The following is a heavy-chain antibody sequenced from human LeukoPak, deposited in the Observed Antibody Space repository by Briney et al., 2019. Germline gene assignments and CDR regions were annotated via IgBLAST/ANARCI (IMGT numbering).Heavy chain of an antibody. CDR3: ARGPLIAARPGYSGAYNWFDP. V-gene: IGHV4-38-2*01. D-gene: IGHD6-6*01. J-gene: IGHJ5*02. CDR2: IYHSGST. Sequence: SETLSLTCAVSGDSISGGCYWGWIRQPPGKGLEWIGNIYHSGSTYYNPSLKSRVTISVDTSKNQFSLKLSSVTAADTAVYSCARGPLIAARPGYSGAYNWFDPWGQGTLVTVSS. CDR1: GDSISGGCY.